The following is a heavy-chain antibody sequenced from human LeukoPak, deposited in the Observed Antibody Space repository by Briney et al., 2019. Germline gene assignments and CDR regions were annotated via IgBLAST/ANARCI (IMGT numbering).Heavy chain of an antibody. CDR1: GYSFTSYW. J-gene: IGHJ5*02. Sequence: GESLKISCKGSGYSFTSYWIGWVRQMPGKGLEWMGIIYPGDSDTRYSPSFQGQDTISADKSISTAYLQWSSLKASDTAMYYCARSLYGSSWWRDPNWFDPWGQGTLVTVSS. V-gene: IGHV5-51*01. CDR3: ARSLYGSSWWRDPNWFDP. D-gene: IGHD6-13*01. CDR2: IYPGDSDT.